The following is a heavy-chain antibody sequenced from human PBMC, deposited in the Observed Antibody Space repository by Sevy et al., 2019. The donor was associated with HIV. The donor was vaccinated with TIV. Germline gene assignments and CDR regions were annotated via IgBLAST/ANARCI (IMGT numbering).Heavy chain of an antibody. CDR1: GYTFTSYD. D-gene: IGHD3-3*01. V-gene: IGHV1-8*01. Sequence: ASVKVSCKASGYTFTSYDINWVGQATGQGLEWMGWMNPNSGNTGYAQKFQGRVTMTRKTSISTAYMELSSLRSEDTAVYYCARGGVYDFWSGYYAFDIWGQGTMVTVSS. CDR3: ARGGVYDFWSGYYAFDI. CDR2: MNPNSGNT. J-gene: IGHJ3*02.